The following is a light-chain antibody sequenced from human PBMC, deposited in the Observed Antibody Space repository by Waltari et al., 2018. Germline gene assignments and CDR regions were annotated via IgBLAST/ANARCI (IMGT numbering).Light chain of an antibody. CDR2: SNN. CDR3: AAWDDSLNGLYV. J-gene: IGLJ1*01. V-gene: IGLV1-44*01. Sequence: QSVLTQPPSASGTPGQRVTISCSGSSSNIGSNTVTWYQQLPGTAPKLLIYSNNQGPPGVPDRCSGSKSGTSASLAISGLQSEDEADYYCAAWDDSLNGLYVFGTGTKVTVL. CDR1: SSNIGSNT.